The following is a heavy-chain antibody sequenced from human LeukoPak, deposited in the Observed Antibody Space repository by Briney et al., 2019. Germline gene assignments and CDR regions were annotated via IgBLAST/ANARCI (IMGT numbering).Heavy chain of an antibody. CDR2: IDWDDDK. CDR1: GFSSAPIGRR. CDR3: ARIYSSGWYDY. J-gene: IGHJ4*02. D-gene: IGHD6-19*01. Sequence: SGPALVKPTQTLTLTCPFSGFSSAPIGRRVGWFRHPPGKPLEWLARIDWDDDKFYSTSLKTRLTISKDTSKNQVVLTMTNMDPVDTATYYCARIYSSGWYDYWGQGTLVTVSS. V-gene: IGHV2-70*04.